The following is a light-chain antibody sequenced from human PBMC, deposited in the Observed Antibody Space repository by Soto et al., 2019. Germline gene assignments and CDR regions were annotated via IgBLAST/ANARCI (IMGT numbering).Light chain of an antibody. CDR2: DAS. CDR3: QQYGSSPST. CDR1: QSVSSSTY. V-gene: IGKV3-20*01. J-gene: IGKJ5*01. Sequence: EIVLTQSPGTLSLSPGQRATLSCRASQSVSSSTYLTWYQQKAGQAPRLLIYDASSRATGIPDRFSGSGSRTDFTVTISRLEPEDFAVYYCQQYGSSPSTFGQGTRLEIK.